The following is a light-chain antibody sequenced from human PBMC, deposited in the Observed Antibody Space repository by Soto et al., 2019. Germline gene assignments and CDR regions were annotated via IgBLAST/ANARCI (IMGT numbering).Light chain of an antibody. CDR2: KAS. Sequence: DIQMTQSPTTLSASVGDRVTITCRASQSIGSWLAWYQQRPGKAPKLLIYKASTLESGVPSRFSGSGSGTEFILPISSLQPDDFASYYCQQYGSDSPWTFGQGTKVESK. CDR3: QQYGSDSPWT. J-gene: IGKJ1*01. CDR1: QSIGSW. V-gene: IGKV1-5*03.